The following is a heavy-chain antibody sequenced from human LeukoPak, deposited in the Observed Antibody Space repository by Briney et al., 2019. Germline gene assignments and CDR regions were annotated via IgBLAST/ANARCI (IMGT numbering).Heavy chain of an antibody. CDR2: IKEDGSEK. CDR3: ARGKAALMDV. D-gene: IGHD6-6*01. V-gene: IGHV3-7*04. Sequence: GGSLRLSCEASRFTFSNYWMNWVRQAPGKGLEWVANIKEDGSEKYYVDSVRGRFTISRDNAKNSLCLQMNSLGGDDTALYYCARGKAALMDVWGKGTTVTVSS. CDR1: RFTFSNYW. J-gene: IGHJ6*03.